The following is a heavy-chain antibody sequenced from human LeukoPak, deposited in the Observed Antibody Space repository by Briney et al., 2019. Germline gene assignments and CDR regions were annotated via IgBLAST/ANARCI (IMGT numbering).Heavy chain of an antibody. CDR2: IYPSDSDT. J-gene: IGHJ4*02. Sequence: GESLKTSRKGSGYIFTSHWIGWVRQMPEKGLEWMGIIYPSDSDTRYSPSFQDQVTISADKSNNTAYLQWSSLKASDTAMYYCVRLVAGRGQFDYWGQGTLVTVSS. V-gene: IGHV5-51*01. CDR3: VRLVAGRGQFDY. D-gene: IGHD6-19*01. CDR1: GYIFTSHW.